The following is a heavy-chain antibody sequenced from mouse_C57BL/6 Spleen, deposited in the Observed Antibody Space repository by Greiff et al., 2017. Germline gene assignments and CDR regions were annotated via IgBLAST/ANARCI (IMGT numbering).Heavy chain of an antibody. CDR2: INPNNGGT. CDR3: ARSDSNYFLRYFDV. CDR1: GYTFTDYN. Sequence: EVQLQESGPELVKPGASVKIPCKASGYTFTDYNMDWVKQSHGKSLEWIGDINPNNGGTIYNQKFKGKATLTVDKSSSTAYMELRSLTSEDTAVYYCARSDSNYFLRYFDVWGTGTTVTVSS. D-gene: IGHD2-5*01. J-gene: IGHJ1*03. V-gene: IGHV1-18*01.